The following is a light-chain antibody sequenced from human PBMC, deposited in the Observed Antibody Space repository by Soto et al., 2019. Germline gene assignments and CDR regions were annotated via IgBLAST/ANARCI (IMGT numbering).Light chain of an antibody. J-gene: IGKJ1*01. V-gene: IGKV3-20*01. Sequence: PVVRATVSCTVAQNVIINYLAWYQQKPGQAPRLLIYGASSMPTGIPYRFSGSGSGTEFILTISRLEPEDSGIYHCQQHYGSPVTFGQGTKVDIK. CDR3: QQHYGSPVT. CDR1: QNVIINY. CDR2: GAS.